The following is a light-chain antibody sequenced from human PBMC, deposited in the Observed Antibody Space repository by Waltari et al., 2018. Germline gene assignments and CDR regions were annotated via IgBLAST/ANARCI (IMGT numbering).Light chain of an antibody. CDR1: QGISNS. V-gene: IGKV1-NL1*01. J-gene: IGKJ1*01. CDR3: QQYYSTPWT. Sequence: DIQMTQSPSPLSASVGDRVTITCRASQGISNSLAWYQQKPGKAPKLLLYAASRLESGVPSRFSGSGSGTDYTITISSLQPEDFATYYCQQYYSTPWTFGQGTKVEIK. CDR2: AAS.